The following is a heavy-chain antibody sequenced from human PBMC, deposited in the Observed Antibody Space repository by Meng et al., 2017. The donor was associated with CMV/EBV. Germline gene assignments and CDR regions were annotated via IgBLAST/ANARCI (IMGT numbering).Heavy chain of an antibody. D-gene: IGHD6-19*01. CDR3: ARSTGYSSGWSGGDAFDI. CDR1: GYTFTSYD. V-gene: IGHV1-2*02. J-gene: IGHJ3*02. Sequence: ASVKVSCKASGYTFTSYDINWVRQATGQGLEWMGWINPNSGGTNYAQKFQGRVTMTRDTSISTAYMELSRLRSDDTAVYYCARSTGYSSGWSGGDAFDIWGQGTMVTVSS. CDR2: INPNSGGT.